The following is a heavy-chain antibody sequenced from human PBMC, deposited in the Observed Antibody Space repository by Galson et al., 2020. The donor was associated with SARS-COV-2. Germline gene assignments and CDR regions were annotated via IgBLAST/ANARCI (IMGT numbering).Heavy chain of an antibody. D-gene: IGHD3-16*01. CDR2: IYSEGSST. CDR1: GFTFSSYW. V-gene: IGHV3-74*01. CDR3: ARGDMRNDYFDY. Sequence: GGSLRLSCAASGFTFSSYWMHWVRQAPGTGLVWVSRIYSEGSSTSYADSVKGRFTISGDNGKNTLYLQMNNLRAEDTAVYYCARGDMRNDYFDYWGQGTLVTVSS. J-gene: IGHJ4*02.